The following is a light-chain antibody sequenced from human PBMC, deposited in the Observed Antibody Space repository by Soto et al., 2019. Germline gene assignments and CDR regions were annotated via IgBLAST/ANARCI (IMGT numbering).Light chain of an antibody. V-gene: IGLV2-14*01. CDR3: SSYTSSSTLV. Sequence: QSALTQPASVSGSPGQSITISCTGTSSDVGGYNYVSWYQQHPGKAPKLMIYDVSNRPSGVSNRFSGSKSGNTASLTLSGLKAEDEADYYCSSYTSSSTLVFSGGTKLTVL. CDR1: SSDVGGYNY. CDR2: DVS. J-gene: IGLJ2*01.